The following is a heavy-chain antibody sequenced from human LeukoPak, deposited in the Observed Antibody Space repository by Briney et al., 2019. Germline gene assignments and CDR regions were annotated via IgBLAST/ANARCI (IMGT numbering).Heavy chain of an antibody. V-gene: IGHV3-9*03. CDR2: ISWNSGSI. J-gene: IGHJ3*02. CDR3: AKGANNPIAARRNRVLPDAFDI. Sequence: PGGSLRLSCAASGFTFDDYAMHWVRQAPGKGLEWVSGISWNSGSIGYADSVKGRFTISRDNAKNSLYLQMNSLRAEDMALYYCAKGANNPIAARRNRVLPDAFDIWGQGTMVTVSS. CDR1: GFTFDDYA. D-gene: IGHD6-6*01.